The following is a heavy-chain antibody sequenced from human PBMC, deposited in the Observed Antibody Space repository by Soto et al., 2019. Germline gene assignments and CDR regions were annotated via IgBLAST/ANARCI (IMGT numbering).Heavy chain of an antibody. Sequence: PSETLSLTCTVSGGSVSSGSYYWSWIRQPPGKGLEWIGNIYSSENTNYHPSLKSRVTISVDTSMNEFSLKLSSVTAADTAVYYCEGTIAAADYGYWFDPWGQGTLVTVSS. D-gene: IGHD6-13*01. CDR1: GGSVSSGSYY. V-gene: IGHV4-61*01. J-gene: IGHJ5*02. CDR2: IYSSENT. CDR3: EGTIAAADYGYWFDP.